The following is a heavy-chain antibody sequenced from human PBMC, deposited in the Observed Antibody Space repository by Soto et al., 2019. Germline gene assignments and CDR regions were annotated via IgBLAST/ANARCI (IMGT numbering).Heavy chain of an antibody. V-gene: IGHV4-34*01. J-gene: IGHJ6*02. CDR3: ARSLPAATQINYYYGMDV. CDR1: GGSFSGYY. D-gene: IGHD2-2*01. Sequence: QVQLQQWGAGLLKPSETLSLTCAVYGGSFSGYYWSWIRQPPGKGLEWIGEINHSGSTNYNPSLKSRVTISVDTSKNQFSLKLSSVTAADTAVYYCARSLPAATQINYYYGMDVWGQGTTVTVSS. CDR2: INHSGST.